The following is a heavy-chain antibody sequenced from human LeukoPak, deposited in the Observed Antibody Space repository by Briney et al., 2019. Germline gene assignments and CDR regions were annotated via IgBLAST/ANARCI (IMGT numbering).Heavy chain of an antibody. CDR3: ARAGGSSSWYYFDR. CDR1: RHTFSVYG. D-gene: IGHD6-13*01. CDR2: ISNSGSTI. J-gene: IGHJ4*02. Sequence: QPGGSLRLSCAPSRHTFSVYGLNWVRQAPGKGLEWVSYISNSGSTIDYADSVKGRFTISRDNAKNSLYLQMNSMRDEDTAVYYCARAGGSSSWYYFDRWGQGTLVTVSS. V-gene: IGHV3-48*02.